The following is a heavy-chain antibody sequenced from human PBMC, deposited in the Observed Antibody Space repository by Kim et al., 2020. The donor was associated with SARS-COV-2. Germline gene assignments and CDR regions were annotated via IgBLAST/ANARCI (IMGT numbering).Heavy chain of an antibody. CDR1: GFTFSSYG. J-gene: IGHJ4*02. CDR3: ARQFLHCSGGSCYSGFDY. CDR2: IWYDGSNK. Sequence: GGSLRLSCAASGFTFSSYGMHWVRQAPGKGLEWVAVIWYDGSNKYYADSVKGRFTISRDNSKNTLYLQMNSLRAEDTAVYYCARQFLHCSGGSCYSGFDYWGQGTLVTVSS. D-gene: IGHD2-15*01. V-gene: IGHV3-33*01.